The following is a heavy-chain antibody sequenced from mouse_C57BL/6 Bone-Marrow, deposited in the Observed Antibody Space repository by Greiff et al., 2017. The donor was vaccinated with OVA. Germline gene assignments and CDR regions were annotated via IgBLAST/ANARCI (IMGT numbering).Heavy chain of an antibody. V-gene: IGHV3-1*01. Sequence: EVQLVESGPGMVKPSQSLSLTCTVTGYSITSGYDWHWIRHFPGNKLEWMGYISYSGSTNYNPSLKSRISITHDTSKNHFFLKLNSVTTEDTATYYCARAAGYDGYYLAWFAYWGQGTLVTVSA. D-gene: IGHD2-3*01. CDR2: ISYSGST. CDR3: ARAAGYDGYYLAWFAY. CDR1: GYSITSGYD. J-gene: IGHJ3*01.